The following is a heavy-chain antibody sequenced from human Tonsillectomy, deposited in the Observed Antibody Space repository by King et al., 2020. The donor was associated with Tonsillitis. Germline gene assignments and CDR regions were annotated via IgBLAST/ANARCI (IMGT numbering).Heavy chain of an antibody. V-gene: IGHV3-23*04. CDR3: ALDLNGIDTFDI. CDR1: ELTFSRYA. D-gene: IGHD1-14*01. CDR2: ISGSSDRI. J-gene: IGHJ3*02. Sequence: VQLVESGGGLVQPGGSLRLSCAASELTFSRYAMHWVRQAPGKGLEWVSSISGSSDRIYSADSMKGRFTISRDNSKNTLYLQMSSLRAEDSAEYFCALDLNGIDTFDIWGQGTTVTVS.